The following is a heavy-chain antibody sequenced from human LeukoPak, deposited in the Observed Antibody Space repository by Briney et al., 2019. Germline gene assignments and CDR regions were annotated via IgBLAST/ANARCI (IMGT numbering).Heavy chain of an antibody. CDR1: GGSISSYY. D-gene: IGHD2-15*01. Sequence: PSETLSLTCTVSGGSISSYYWSWIRQPPGKGLEWIGYIYYSGSTNYNPSLKSRVTISVDTSKNQFSLKLSSVTAADTAEYYCARRGLAYFDYWGQGTLVTVSS. V-gene: IGHV4-59*08. J-gene: IGHJ4*02. CDR2: IYYSGST. CDR3: ARRGLAYFDY.